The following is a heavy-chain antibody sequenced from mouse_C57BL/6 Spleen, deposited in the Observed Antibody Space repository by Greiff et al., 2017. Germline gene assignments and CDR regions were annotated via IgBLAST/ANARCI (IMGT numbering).Heavy chain of an antibody. D-gene: IGHD1-1*01. V-gene: IGHV1-80*01. CDR3: ARGGSYGGLDD. CDR2: IYPSDGGT. J-gene: IGHJ4*01. Sequence: VQLQESGAELVKPGASVKISCKASGYAFSSYWMHWVKQRPGQGLEWIGQIYPSDGGTTYNGKFKGKATLTADKSSSTAYMQLSSLTSEDSAVYYCARGGSYGGLDDWGQGTSVTVSS. CDR1: GYAFSSYW.